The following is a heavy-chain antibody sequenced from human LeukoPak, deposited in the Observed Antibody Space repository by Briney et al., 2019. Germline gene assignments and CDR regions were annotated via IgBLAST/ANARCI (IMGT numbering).Heavy chain of an antibody. J-gene: IGHJ4*02. D-gene: IGHD1-26*01. CDR3: ARASWELPSDY. CDR1: GFTFSSYS. CDR2: INSDGSST. V-gene: IGHV3-74*01. Sequence: GGSLRLSCAASGFTFSSYSMNWVRQAPGKGLVWVSRINSDGSSTSYADSVKGRFTISRDNAKNTLYLQMNSLRAEDTAVYYCARASWELPSDYWGQGTLVTVSS.